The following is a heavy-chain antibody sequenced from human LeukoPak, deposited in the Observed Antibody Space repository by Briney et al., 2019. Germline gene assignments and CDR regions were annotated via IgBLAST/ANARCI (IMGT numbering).Heavy chain of an antibody. CDR3: ARGSVDYGGNSDDFEY. D-gene: IGHD4-23*01. Sequence: SETLSLTCAVYGGSFSGYYWSWIRQPPGKGLEWIGEINHSGSTNYNPSLKSRVTISVDTSKNQFSLKLSSVTAADTAVYYCARGSVDYGGNSDDFEYWGQGTLVTVSS. CDR1: GGSFSGYY. V-gene: IGHV4-34*01. J-gene: IGHJ4*02. CDR2: INHSGST.